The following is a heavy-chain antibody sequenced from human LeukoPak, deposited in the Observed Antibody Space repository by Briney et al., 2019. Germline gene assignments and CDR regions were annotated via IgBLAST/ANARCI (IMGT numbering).Heavy chain of an antibody. J-gene: IGHJ4*02. Sequence: ASVKVSCKASGYTFTSYGISWVRQAPGQGLEWMGGIIPIFGTANYAQKFQGRVTITADESTSTAYMELSSLRSEDTAVYYCAREVYYGSGSIDYWGQGTLVTVSS. D-gene: IGHD3-10*01. CDR2: IIPIFGTA. CDR1: GYTFTSYG. V-gene: IGHV1-69*13. CDR3: AREVYYGSGSIDY.